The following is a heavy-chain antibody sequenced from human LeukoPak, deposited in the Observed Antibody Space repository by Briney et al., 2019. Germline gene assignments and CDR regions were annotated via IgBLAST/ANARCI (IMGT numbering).Heavy chain of an antibody. J-gene: IGHJ4*02. Sequence: HPGGSLRLSCAASGFTFSSYAMHWVRQAPGKVLEWVAVISYDGSNKYYADSVKGRFTISRDNSKNTLYLQMNSLRAEDTAVYYCAKDGVRGSGSYLDYWGQGTLVTVSS. CDR3: AKDGVRGSGSYLDY. V-gene: IGHV3-30*04. D-gene: IGHD3-10*01. CDR1: GFTFSSYA. CDR2: ISYDGSNK.